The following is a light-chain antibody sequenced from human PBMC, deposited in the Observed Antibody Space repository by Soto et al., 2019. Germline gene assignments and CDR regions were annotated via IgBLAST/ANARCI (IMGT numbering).Light chain of an antibody. CDR2: DVS. Sequence: QSVLTQPASVSGSPGQSITISCTGTSSDVGGSNYVSWYQQHPGKAPKLMIYDVSNRPSGVSNPFSGSKSGNTASLTLSGLQAEDEADYYCGSYSSSSTLYVFGTGTKVTVL. CDR1: SSDVGGSNY. CDR3: GSYSSSSTLYV. V-gene: IGLV2-14*03. J-gene: IGLJ1*01.